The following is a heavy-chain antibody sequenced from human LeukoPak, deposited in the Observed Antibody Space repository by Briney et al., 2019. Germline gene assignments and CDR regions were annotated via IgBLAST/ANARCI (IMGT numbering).Heavy chain of an antibody. V-gene: IGHV3-33*01. CDR1: GFIFRSYN. D-gene: IGHD3-22*01. CDR3: AGSGYPEGLDF. Sequence: PGRSLRHSCAPSGFIFRSYNMHWARQAPGKGLEWVAIIWYDGSNKYYADSVKGRFTMSRDNSKKTLYLQMNSLRAEDTAVYYCAGSGYPEGLDFWGQGTQVTVSS. CDR2: IWYDGSNK. J-gene: IGHJ4*02.